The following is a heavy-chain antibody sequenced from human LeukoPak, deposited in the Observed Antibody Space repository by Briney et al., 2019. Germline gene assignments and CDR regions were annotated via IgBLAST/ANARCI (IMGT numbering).Heavy chain of an antibody. CDR1: GDSVSSGSYY. V-gene: IGHV4-61*01. CDR3: ASPRSYYDSSGYYIS. J-gene: IGHJ5*02. Sequence: PSGTLSLTCTVSGDSVSSGSYYLSWIRQPPGKGLDWIAYMSPSGTTNYNPSLKSRVTTSVDTSRTQFSLRLSSVTAADTAVYYCASPRSYYDSSGYYISWGQGTLVTVSS. CDR2: MSPSGTT. D-gene: IGHD3-22*01.